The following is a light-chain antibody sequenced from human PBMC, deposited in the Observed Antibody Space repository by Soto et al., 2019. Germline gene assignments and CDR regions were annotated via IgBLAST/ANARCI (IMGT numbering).Light chain of an antibody. CDR3: SSFRGSSTSYV. V-gene: IGLV2-14*01. J-gene: IGLJ1*01. CDR2: DVS. CDR1: SSDLGGYNF. Sequence: QSVLTPPASAFGSPGQSSIISSPGTSSDLGGYNFVSWYQQHPGKAPKLMIYDVSNRPSGVSTRFSGSKSGNTASLTISGLQAEDEADYYCSSFRGSSTSYVFGIGTKVTVL.